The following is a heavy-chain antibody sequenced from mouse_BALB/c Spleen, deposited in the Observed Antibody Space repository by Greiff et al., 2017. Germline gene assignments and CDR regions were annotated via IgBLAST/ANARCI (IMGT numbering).Heavy chain of an antibody. Sequence: EVNVVESGGGLVQPGGSLRLSCATSGFTFTDYYMSWVRQPPGKALEWLGFIRNKANGYTTEYSASVKGRFTISRDNSQSILYLQMNTLRAEDSATYYCARDVRGNAMDYWGQGTSVTVSS. J-gene: IGHJ4*01. CDR2: IRNKANGYTT. V-gene: IGHV7-3*02. CDR1: GFTFTDYY. CDR3: ARDVRGNAMDY.